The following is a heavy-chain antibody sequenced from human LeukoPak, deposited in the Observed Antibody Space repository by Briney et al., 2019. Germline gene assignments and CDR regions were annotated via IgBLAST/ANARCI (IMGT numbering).Heavy chain of an antibody. CDR2: IIPILGIA. V-gene: IGHV1-69*02. CDR1: GGTFSSYT. D-gene: IGHD3-3*01. Sequence: SVKVSCKXSGGTFSSYTISWVRQAPRQGLEWMGRIIPILGIANYAQKFQGRVTVTADESTSTAYMELSSLRSEDTAVYYCARGSVFGVVIITHWGQGTLVTVSS. J-gene: IGHJ4*02. CDR3: ARGSVFGVVIITH.